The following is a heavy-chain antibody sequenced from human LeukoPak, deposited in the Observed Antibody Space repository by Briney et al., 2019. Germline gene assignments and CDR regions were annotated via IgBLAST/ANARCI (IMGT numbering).Heavy chain of an antibody. CDR1: GFTFSSNA. CDR3: AKDLLRWSFDY. CDR2: IHGSDDNT. D-gene: IGHD4-23*01. V-gene: IGHV3-23*01. Sequence: RGSLRLSCAASGFTFSSNAMTWVRQAPGKGLEWVSAIHGSDDNTHYADSVKGRFTISRDKSKNTLYLQMNSLRADDTAVYYCAKDLLRWSFDYWGQGTLVTVSS. J-gene: IGHJ4*02.